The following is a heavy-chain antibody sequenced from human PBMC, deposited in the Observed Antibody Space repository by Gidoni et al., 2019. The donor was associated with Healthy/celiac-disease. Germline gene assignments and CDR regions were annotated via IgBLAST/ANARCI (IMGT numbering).Heavy chain of an antibody. CDR3: ARGVVPAAQTSYYYYYFMDV. D-gene: IGHD2-2*01. Sequence: QVKLVQTGAEEKKPGSQVKVSCKASGGTFSRYANSWVRQAPGHGLEWMGGIIPIFGTANYAQKFQVRVTITADESTSTAYMELSSLRSEYTAVYYCARGVVPAAQTSYYYYYFMDVWGKGTTVTVSS. CDR2: IIPIFGTA. J-gene: IGHJ6*03. V-gene: IGHV1-69*01. CDR1: GGTFSRYA.